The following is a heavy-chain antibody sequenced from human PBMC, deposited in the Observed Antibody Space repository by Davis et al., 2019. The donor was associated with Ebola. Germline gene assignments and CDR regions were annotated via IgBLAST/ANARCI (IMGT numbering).Heavy chain of an antibody. CDR3: ARHGSGRKPWGYYYGMDV. Sequence: PSETLSLTCTVSGGSISSYYWSWIRQPPGKGLEWIGYIYYSGSTNYNPSLKSRVTISVDTSKNQFSLKLSSVTAADTAVYYCARHGSGRKPWGYYYGMDVWGQGTTVTVSS. D-gene: IGHD3-3*01. CDR2: IYYSGST. V-gene: IGHV4-59*08. J-gene: IGHJ6*02. CDR1: GGSISSYY.